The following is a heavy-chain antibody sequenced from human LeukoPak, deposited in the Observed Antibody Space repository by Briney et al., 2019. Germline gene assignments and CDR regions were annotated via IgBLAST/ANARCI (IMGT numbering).Heavy chain of an antibody. J-gene: IGHJ5*02. D-gene: IGHD5-18*01. CDR3: ARESGYSYGYDP. CDR1: GLTFSSYS. V-gene: IGHV3-21*01. Sequence: PGGSLRLSCAASGLTFSSYSMNWVRQAPGKGLEWVSSISSSSSYIYYADSVKGRFTISRDNAKSSLYLQMNSLRAEDTAVYYCARESGYSYGYDPWGQGTLITVSS. CDR2: ISSSSSYI.